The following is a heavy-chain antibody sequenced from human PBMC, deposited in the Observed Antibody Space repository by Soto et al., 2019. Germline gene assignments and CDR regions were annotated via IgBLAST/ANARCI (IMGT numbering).Heavy chain of an antibody. V-gene: IGHV5-10-1*01. CDR2: IDPSDSYT. Sequence: PGESLKISCKGSGYSFTSYWISWVRQMPGKGMEWMGRIDPSDSYTNYSPSFQGHVTISADKSISNANLQWSRLKASDTALFYCGRRLSGSYYYYYVRDVWGKGTTVTFS. CDR3: GRRLSGSYYYYYVRDV. CDR1: GYSFTSYW. J-gene: IGHJ6*04. D-gene: IGHD1-26*01.